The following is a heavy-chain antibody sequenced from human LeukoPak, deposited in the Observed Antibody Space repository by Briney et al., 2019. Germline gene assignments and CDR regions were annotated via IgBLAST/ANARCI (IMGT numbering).Heavy chain of an antibody. CDR2: SSAYNGNT. D-gene: IGHD2-15*01. CDR1: GYTFISYG. Sequence: GASVKVSCKASGYTFISYGISWVRQAPGQGLEWMGWSSAYNGNTNYAQKLQCRDTMTTATSTSTAYMELRSMRSDDTAVYYCARDCSGGSCYFRPWGQGTLVTVSS. J-gene: IGHJ5*02. V-gene: IGHV1-18*01. CDR3: ARDCSGGSCYFRP.